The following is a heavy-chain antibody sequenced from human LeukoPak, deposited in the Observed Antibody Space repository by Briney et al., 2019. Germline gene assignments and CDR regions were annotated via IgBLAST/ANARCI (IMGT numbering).Heavy chain of an antibody. CDR1: GYTFTNYG. CDR3: ARSIAAAVFDP. Sequence: ASVKVSCKASGYTFTNYGINWVRQAPGQGLEWMGWISAYNGNTNYAQKLQGRVTMTTDTSTSTAYMELRSLRSDDTAVYYCARSIAAAVFDPWGQGTLVTVSS. J-gene: IGHJ5*02. D-gene: IGHD6-13*01. V-gene: IGHV1-18*01. CDR2: ISAYNGNT.